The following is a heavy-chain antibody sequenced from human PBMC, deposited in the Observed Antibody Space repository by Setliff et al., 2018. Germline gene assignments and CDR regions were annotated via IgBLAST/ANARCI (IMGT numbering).Heavy chain of an antibody. Sequence: GGSINSGDYYWSWIRQPPGKGLEWIGYIYSSGSTYYNPSLKSRVSISVDTSKNQFSLKLSSVTAADTAVYYCARESRYYYDNLGTLDYWGQGTLVTVSS. D-gene: IGHD3-22*01. V-gene: IGHV4-30-4*08. CDR3: ARESRYYYDNLGTLDY. CDR1: GGSINSGDYY. J-gene: IGHJ4*02. CDR2: IYSSGST.